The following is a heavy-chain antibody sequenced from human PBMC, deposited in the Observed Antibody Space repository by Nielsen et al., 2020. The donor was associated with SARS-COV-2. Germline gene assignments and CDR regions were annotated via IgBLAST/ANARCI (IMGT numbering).Heavy chain of an antibody. CDR2: ISFDGGNE. CDR1: GFTFSSYY. V-gene: IGHV3-30*04. Sequence: GGSLRLSCAGSGFTFSSYYFNWVRQAPGKGLEWVAGISFDGGNEYYADSVKGRFTISRDNAKNTVYLQMNSLRAEDTAVYYCARLRDDGYYFDTGPYDYWGQGTPVNVSS. J-gene: IGHJ4*02. D-gene: IGHD2/OR15-2a*01. CDR3: ARLRDDGYYFDTGPYDY.